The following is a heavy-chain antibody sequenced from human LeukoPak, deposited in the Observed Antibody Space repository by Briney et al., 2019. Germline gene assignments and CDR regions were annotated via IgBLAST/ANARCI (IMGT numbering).Heavy chain of an antibody. V-gene: IGHV3-72*01. Sequence: GCLRLSWAVSGFSFSDQSLGWVRQTQGRGLEWVGRSRIKADGYITQYAASVKDRFTISRDESKDSLHLQMNSLKTEDTAVYYCVRGLNSFDLWGQGTPVTVSS. CDR3: VRGLNSFDL. CDR1: GFSFSDQS. CDR2: SRIKADGYIT. J-gene: IGHJ4*02.